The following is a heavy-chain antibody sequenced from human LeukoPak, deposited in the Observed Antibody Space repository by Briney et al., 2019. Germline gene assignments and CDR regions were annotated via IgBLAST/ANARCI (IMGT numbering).Heavy chain of an antibody. Sequence: GRCLRLSRAASGFTFSSNYMIWVPQARGRGLECGSVLCSDGSTYYAQYVKGRFTISRDNSKNTLYLQMNSLRAEDTAVYYCARGSGQQTLDYWGQGTLVTVSS. CDR2: LCSDGST. J-gene: IGHJ4*02. CDR3: ARGSGQQTLDY. V-gene: IGHV3-53*05. D-gene: IGHD6-13*01. CDR1: GFTFSSNY.